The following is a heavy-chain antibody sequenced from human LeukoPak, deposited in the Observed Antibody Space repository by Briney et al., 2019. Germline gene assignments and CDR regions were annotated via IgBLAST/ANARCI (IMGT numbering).Heavy chain of an antibody. V-gene: IGHV4-39*07. CDR1: GASISSYY. CDR3: AREGIAAAAYFDY. Sequence: SETLSLTCTVSGASISSYYWSWIRQPPGKGLEWIGSIYYSGSTYYNPSLKSRVTISVDTSKNQFSLKLSSVTAADTAVYYCAREGIAAAAYFDYWGQGTLVTVSS. D-gene: IGHD6-13*01. J-gene: IGHJ4*02. CDR2: IYYSGST.